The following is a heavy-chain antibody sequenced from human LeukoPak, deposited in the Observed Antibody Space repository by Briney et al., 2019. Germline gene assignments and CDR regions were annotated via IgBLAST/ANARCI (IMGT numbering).Heavy chain of an antibody. CDR1: GFTFRSYG. D-gene: IGHD2-21*01. V-gene: IGHV3-23*01. Sequence: PGGSLRLSCAASGFTFRSYGMSWVRQATGMGLEWVSAIGSGGTTQYADSVKGRFTISRDNSKNTLYLQMDSLRAEDTAVYYCAKAGPYYFDYWGQGTLVTVSS. CDR2: IGSGGTT. J-gene: IGHJ4*02. CDR3: AKAGPYYFDY.